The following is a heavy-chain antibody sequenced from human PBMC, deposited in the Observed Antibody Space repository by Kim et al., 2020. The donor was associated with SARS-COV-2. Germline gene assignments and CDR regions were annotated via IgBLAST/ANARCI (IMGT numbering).Heavy chain of an antibody. D-gene: IGHD3-10*01. CDR3: AVLSPYGSGSYSIPLYGMDV. CDR2: IDPSDSYT. Sequence: GESLKISCKGSGYSFTSYWISWVRQMPGKGLEWMGRIDPSDSYTNYSPSFQGHVTISADKSINTAYLQWSSLKASDTAMYYCAVLSPYGSGSYSIPLYGMDVWGQGTTVTVSS. V-gene: IGHV5-10-1*01. CDR1: GYSFTSYW. J-gene: IGHJ6*02.